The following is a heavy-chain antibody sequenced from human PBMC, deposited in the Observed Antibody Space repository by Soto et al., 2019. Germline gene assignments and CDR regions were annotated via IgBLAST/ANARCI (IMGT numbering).Heavy chain of an antibody. V-gene: IGHV3-48*03. J-gene: IGHJ6*02. Sequence: GGSLSLSCAASGFTFSSYEMNWVRQAPGKGLEWVSYISSSGSTIYYADSVKGRFTISRDNAKNSLYLQMNSLRAEDTAVYYCARAPKYCSSTSCYWYYYYGMDVWAKGPRSPSP. CDR1: GFTFSSYE. CDR3: ARAPKYCSSTSCYWYYYYGMDV. D-gene: IGHD2-2*01. CDR2: ISSSGSTI.